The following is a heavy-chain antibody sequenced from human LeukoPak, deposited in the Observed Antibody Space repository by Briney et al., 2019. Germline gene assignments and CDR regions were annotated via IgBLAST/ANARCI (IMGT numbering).Heavy chain of an antibody. D-gene: IGHD6-13*01. CDR1: GFTFTSYS. CDR3: VRDPSYGSSWYYYMDV. V-gene: IGHV3-21*05. J-gene: IGHJ6*03. Sequence: GGSLRLSCAASGFTFTSYSLSWVRQAPGKGLEWVSYITSSGNHIYYADSVKGRFTISRDNAKNSLYLQMDSLRVEDTPVYYCVRDPSYGSSWYYYMDVWGKGTTVTVSS. CDR2: ITSSGNHI.